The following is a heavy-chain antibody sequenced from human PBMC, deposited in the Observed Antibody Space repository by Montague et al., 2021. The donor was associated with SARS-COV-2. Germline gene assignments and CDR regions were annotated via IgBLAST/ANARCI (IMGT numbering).Heavy chain of an antibody. D-gene: IGHD6-25*01. CDR1: GGSFSNFF. Sequence: SETLSLTCAVYGGSFSNFFWSWIRQSPGKGLEWIGDVSDSGGTTYNSSLKSRVLISRDMSRNQFSLQLRSVTAADTAVYYCARVNRGYWQYAGGLNRIDPWGQGTLVIVSS. CDR3: ARVNRGYWQYAGGLNRIDP. CDR2: VSDSGGT. V-gene: IGHV4-34*01. J-gene: IGHJ5*02.